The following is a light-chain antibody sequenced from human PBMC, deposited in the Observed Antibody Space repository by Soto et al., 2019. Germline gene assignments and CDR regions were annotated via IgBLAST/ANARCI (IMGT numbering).Light chain of an antibody. CDR2: DVS. Sequence: LTQPASVSGSPGQSITISCTGTSSDVGGYNYVSWYQQHPGKAPKLMIYDVSNRPSGVSNRFSGSKSGNTASLTISGLQADDEADYYCSSCTSSLYVFVTGTKVTVL. CDR1: SSDVGGYNY. J-gene: IGLJ1*01. V-gene: IGLV2-14*01. CDR3: SSCTSSLYV.